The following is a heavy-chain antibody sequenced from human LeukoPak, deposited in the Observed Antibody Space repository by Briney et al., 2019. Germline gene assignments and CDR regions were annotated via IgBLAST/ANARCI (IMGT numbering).Heavy chain of an antibody. CDR3: AKDPTYYYDTSGYSDY. D-gene: IGHD3-22*01. V-gene: IGHV3-30*18. CDR2: ISYDGSNK. J-gene: IGHJ4*02. CDR1: GFTFSSYG. Sequence: GGSLRLSCAASGFTFSSYGMHWVRQAPGKGLEWVAVISYDGSNKYYADSVKGRFTISRDNSKNTLYLQMSSLRAEDTAVYYCAKDPTYYYDTSGYSDYWGQGTQVTDSS.